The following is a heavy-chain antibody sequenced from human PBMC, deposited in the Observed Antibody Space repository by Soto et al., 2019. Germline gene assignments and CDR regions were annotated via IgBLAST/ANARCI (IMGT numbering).Heavy chain of an antibody. J-gene: IGHJ6*02. CDR3: ARVSFRPYYYGMDV. V-gene: IGHV4-61*01. Sequence: SETLSLTCTISGASVSSDSHYWNWMRQPPGKGLEWIGYIYTSGSTNYNPSLKSRVTMSVDTSKNQFSLKLSSVTAADTAVYYCARVSFRPYYYGMDVWGQGTTVTVSS. CDR2: IYTSGST. CDR1: GASVSSDSHY. D-gene: IGHD2-2*01.